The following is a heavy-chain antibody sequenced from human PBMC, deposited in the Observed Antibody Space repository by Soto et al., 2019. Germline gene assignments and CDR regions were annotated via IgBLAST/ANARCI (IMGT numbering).Heavy chain of an antibody. CDR3: ARRSGWYEADAFDM. D-gene: IGHD6-19*01. V-gene: IGHV3-11*01. J-gene: IGHJ3*02. CDR1: GFTFGDYE. Sequence: QVQLVESGGGLVQPGGSLRLSCAASGFTFGDYEMSWIRQAAGKGPEWVSFLSRSGNTIYYADPGKGRFSLSRDNAENSLYLQMESLRVDDTATYFCARRSGWYEADAFDMWGQGTMVTVAA. CDR2: LSRSGNTI.